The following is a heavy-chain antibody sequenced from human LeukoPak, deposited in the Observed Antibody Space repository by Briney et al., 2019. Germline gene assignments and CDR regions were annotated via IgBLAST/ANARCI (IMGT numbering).Heavy chain of an antibody. V-gene: IGHV3-7*01. Sequence: GGSLRLSCAASGFTFINYWMDWVRQAPGKGLEWVAHINEDGSQTNYVDSVKGRFTISRDNAKNSLYLQMTSLGAEDTALYYCARNRGWQTFDFWGQGTLVTVSS. CDR1: GFTFINYW. D-gene: IGHD5-24*01. CDR2: INEDGSQT. J-gene: IGHJ4*02. CDR3: ARNRGWQTFDF.